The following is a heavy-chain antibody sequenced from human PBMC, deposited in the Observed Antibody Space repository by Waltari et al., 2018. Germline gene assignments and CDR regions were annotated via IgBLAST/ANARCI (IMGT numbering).Heavy chain of an antibody. V-gene: IGHV3-7*01. CDR3: ATRNPYFDN. CDR1: GITSSGYW. J-gene: IGHJ4*02. CDR2: IKQDGSEK. Sequence: EVQLVESGGGLVQPGGSLRLSCVASGITSSGYWMSWVHQAPGKGLEWVATIKQDGSEKYFVDSVKGRFSISRDNAENSLDLQMNSLRAEDTAVYYCATRNPYFDNWGQGTLVTVSS.